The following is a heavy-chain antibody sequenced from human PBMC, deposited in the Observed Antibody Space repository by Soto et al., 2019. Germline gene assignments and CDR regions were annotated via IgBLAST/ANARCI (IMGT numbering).Heavy chain of an antibody. Sequence: SQTLSLICTVSGGSISSGGYYWSLIRQHPGKGLQWIGYIYYSGSTYYNPSLKSRVTISVDTSKNQFSLKLSSVTAADTAVYYCARVGLGAFDIWGQGTMVTVSS. CDR2: IYYSGST. CDR1: GGSISSGGYY. V-gene: IGHV4-31*03. D-gene: IGHD3-16*01. J-gene: IGHJ3*02. CDR3: ARVGLGAFDI.